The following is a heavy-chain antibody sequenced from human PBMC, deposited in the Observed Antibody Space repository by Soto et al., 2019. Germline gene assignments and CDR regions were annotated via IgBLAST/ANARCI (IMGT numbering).Heavy chain of an antibody. Sequence: SGPTLVNPTETLTLTCTVSGFSLSNARMGVSWIRQPPGKALEWLAHIFSNDEKSYSTSLKSRLTISKDTSKSQVVLTMTNMDPVDTATYYCARILGSSSWYIYFDYWGQGTLVTVSS. J-gene: IGHJ4*02. D-gene: IGHD6-13*01. CDR1: GFSLSNARMG. CDR3: ARILGSSSWYIYFDY. V-gene: IGHV2-26*01. CDR2: IFSNDEK.